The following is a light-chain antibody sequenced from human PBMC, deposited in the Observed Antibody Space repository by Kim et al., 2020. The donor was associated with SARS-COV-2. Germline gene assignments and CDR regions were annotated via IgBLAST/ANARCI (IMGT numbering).Light chain of an antibody. V-gene: IGKV3-20*01. CDR1: QSVSSNS. CDR2: GAS. Sequence: SPGERATHSCRASQSVSSNSLAWYQQKPGQAPRLLIYGASSRATGIPDRFSGSGYGTDFTLTITRLEPEDFAVYYCQQYSSSPATFGQGTKVDIK. CDR3: QQYSSSPAT. J-gene: IGKJ1*01.